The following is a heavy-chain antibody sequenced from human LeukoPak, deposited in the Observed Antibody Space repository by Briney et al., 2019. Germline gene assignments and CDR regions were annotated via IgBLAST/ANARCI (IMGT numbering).Heavy chain of an antibody. D-gene: IGHD6-6*01. J-gene: IGHJ6*02. CDR3: ARDLPPSIAADPYGMDV. CDR1: GGTFSSYA. CDR2: IIPIFGTA. V-gene: IGHV1-69*13. Sequence: SVKVSCKAPGGTFSSYAISWVRQAPGQGLEWMGGIIPIFGTANYAQKFQGRVTITADESTSTAYMELSSLRSEDTAVYYCARDLPPSIAADPYGMDVWGQGTAVTVSS.